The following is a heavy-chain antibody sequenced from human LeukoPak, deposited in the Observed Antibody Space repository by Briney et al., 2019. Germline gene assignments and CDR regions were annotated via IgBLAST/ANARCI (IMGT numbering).Heavy chain of an antibody. V-gene: IGHV3-74*01. CDR1: GFSFSRYW. CDR3: ARDGVAAPDY. CDR2: INSVGRST. D-gene: IGHD3-3*01. J-gene: IGHJ4*02. Sequence: PGGSLRLSCAASGFSFSRYWMHWVRQVPGKGLVWVSRINSVGRSTTYADSVKGRFTISRDNAKNTLYLQLNSLRAEDTAVYFCARDGVAAPDYWGQGTLVTVSS.